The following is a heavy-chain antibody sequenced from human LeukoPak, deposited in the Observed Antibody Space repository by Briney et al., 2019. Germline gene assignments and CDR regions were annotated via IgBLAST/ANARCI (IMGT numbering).Heavy chain of an antibody. Sequence: PSKTLSLTCTVSGDSISSLHWSWIRQPPGKRLEWIGSTYNSGTTNYNPSLKSRVAISVDTSKNQLSLKLSSVTAADTAMYYCAGGLQWLAHDCWGQGTLVTVSS. J-gene: IGHJ4*02. CDR1: GDSISSLH. V-gene: IGHV4-59*08. D-gene: IGHD6-19*01. CDR2: TYNSGTT. CDR3: AGGLQWLAHDC.